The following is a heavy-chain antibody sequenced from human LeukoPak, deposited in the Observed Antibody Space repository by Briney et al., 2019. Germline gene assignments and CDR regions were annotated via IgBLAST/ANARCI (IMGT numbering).Heavy chain of an antibody. CDR3: AKEETYNFWSGYYPFDY. J-gene: IGHJ4*02. D-gene: IGHD3-3*01. V-gene: IGHV3-23*01. CDR1: GFPFSSYA. Sequence: GSLRLSCAASGFPFSSYAMSWVRQAPGKGLEWVSAISGSGGSTYYAVSVKGRFTISRDNSKNTLYLQMNSLRAEDTAVYYCAKEETYNFWSGYYPFDYWGQGTLVTASS. CDR2: ISGSGGST.